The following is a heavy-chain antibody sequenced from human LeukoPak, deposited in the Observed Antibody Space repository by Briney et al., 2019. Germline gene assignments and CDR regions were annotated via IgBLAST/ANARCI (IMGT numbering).Heavy chain of an antibody. D-gene: IGHD1-26*01. CDR1: GFTFSTYA. J-gene: IGHJ3*01. CDR2: ISSTSNYI. CDR3: ARGGIITSYAFEV. Sequence: GGSLRLSCAASGFTFSTYAISWVRQAPGKGLEWVSCISSTSNYIFYADSVRGRFTISRDNAKNSLYLQMDSLRAEDTAVYYCARGGIITSYAFEVWGQGAMVTVSS. V-gene: IGHV3-21*01.